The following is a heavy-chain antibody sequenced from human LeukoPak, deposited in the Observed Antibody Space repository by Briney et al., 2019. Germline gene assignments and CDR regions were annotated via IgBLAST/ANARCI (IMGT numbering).Heavy chain of an antibody. CDR3: ARVKKGELPDY. D-gene: IGHD1-26*01. Sequence: GGSLRLSRAASGFTFSDYYMSWIRQAPGKGLEWVSYISSSGSTICYADSVKGRFTISRDNAKNSLYLQMNSLRAEDTAVYFCARVKKGELPDYWGQGTLVTVSS. CDR1: GFTFSDYY. V-gene: IGHV3-11*01. J-gene: IGHJ4*02. CDR2: ISSSGSTI.